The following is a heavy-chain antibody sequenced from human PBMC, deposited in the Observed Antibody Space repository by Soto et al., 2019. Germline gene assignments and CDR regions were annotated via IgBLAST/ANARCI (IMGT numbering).Heavy chain of an antibody. CDR3: ASKNYYDSSGYPYYFDH. CDR2: IIPIFGTT. CDR1: GGTSSYA. V-gene: IGHV1-69*06. Sequence: QVQLVQSGAEVKKPGSSVRVSCRASGGTSSYAINWVRQAPGQGLEWMGGIIPIFGTTKYAQKFLGRLTITADKSALTAYMELSDLRSEDTAIYYCASKNYYDSSGYPYYFDHWGRGTLVTVSS. J-gene: IGHJ4*02. D-gene: IGHD3-22*01.